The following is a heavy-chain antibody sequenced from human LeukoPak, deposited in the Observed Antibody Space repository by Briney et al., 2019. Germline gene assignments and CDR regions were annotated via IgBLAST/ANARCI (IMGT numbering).Heavy chain of an antibody. Sequence: SETLSLTCTVSGDSISTYYWSWIRQPAGKGLEWIGRIYTSESTNYNPSLKSRVTMSIDTSKNQFSLNLSSVTAADTAVYYCASHHKPTAIWNFDYWGQGTLVTVSS. CDR3: ASHHKPTAIWNFDY. V-gene: IGHV4-4*07. CDR2: IYTSEST. CDR1: GDSISTYY. D-gene: IGHD4-11*01. J-gene: IGHJ4*02.